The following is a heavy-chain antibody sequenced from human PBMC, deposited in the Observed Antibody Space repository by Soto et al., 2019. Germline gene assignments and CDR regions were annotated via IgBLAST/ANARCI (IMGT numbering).Heavy chain of an antibody. D-gene: IGHD3-10*01. V-gene: IGHV1-8*01. CDR1: GYTFTSYD. J-gene: IGHJ3*02. CDR3: ARVKSPVLWFGELLYNSASDAFDI. Sequence: ASVKVSCKASGYTFTSYDINWVRQATGQGLEWMGWMNPNSGNTGYAQKFQGRVTMTRNTSISTAYMELSSLRSEDTAVYYCARVKSPVLWFGELLYNSASDAFDIWGQGTMVTVSS. CDR2: MNPNSGNT.